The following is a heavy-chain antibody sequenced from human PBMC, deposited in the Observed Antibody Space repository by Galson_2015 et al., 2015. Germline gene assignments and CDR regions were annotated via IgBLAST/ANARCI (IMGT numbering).Heavy chain of an antibody. CDR1: GASISSYY. V-gene: IGHV4-59*01. J-gene: IGHJ4*02. CDR3: ARRRDYFDY. CDR2: IYHSGTT. Sequence: ETLSLTCTVSGASISSYYWSWVRQSPGKGLEWIGYIYHSGTTNYNPSLKSRVTISVDTSKNQFSLKLSSVTAADTAVYYCARRRDYFDYWGQGTLVTVPS.